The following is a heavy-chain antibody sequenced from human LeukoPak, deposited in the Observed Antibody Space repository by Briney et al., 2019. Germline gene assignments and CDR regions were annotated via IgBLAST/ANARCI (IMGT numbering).Heavy chain of an antibody. J-gene: IGHJ5*01. CDR2: ISGDGGST. D-gene: IGHD3-22*01. Sequence: GESLRLSCAAPGFIFHDYAIHWVRQPPGKGLEWVSLISGDGGSTFYADSVKGRFTISRDNSKNSLYLQMSSLRIEDTALYYCARESESSGWYDFWGQGTLVTVSS. V-gene: IGHV3-43*02. CDR3: ARESESSGWYDF. CDR1: GFIFHDYA.